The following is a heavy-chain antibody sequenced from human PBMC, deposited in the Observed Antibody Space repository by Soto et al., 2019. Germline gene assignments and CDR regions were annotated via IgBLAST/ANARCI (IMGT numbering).Heavy chain of an antibody. CDR3: ARGEPIKNGAFDI. CDR1: GFTFSSYG. CDR2: ISYDGSNK. V-gene: IGHV3-30*03. J-gene: IGHJ3*02. Sequence: QVQLVESGGGVVQPGRSLRLSCAASGFTFSSYGMHWVREAPGKGLEWVAVISYDGSNKYYADSVKGRFTISRDNSKNTLYLQMNSLRAEDTAVYYCARGEPIKNGAFDIWGQGTMVTVSS. D-gene: IGHD3-16*01.